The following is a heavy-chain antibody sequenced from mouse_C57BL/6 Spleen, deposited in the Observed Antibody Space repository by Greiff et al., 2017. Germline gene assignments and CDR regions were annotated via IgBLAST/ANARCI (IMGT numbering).Heavy chain of an antibody. J-gene: IGHJ1*03. D-gene: IGHD2-4*01. Sequence: VQLQQPGAELVMPGASVKLSCKASGYTFTSYWMHWVKQRPGQGLEWIGEIDPSDSYTNYNQKFKGKSTLTVDKSSSTAYMQLSSLTSEDSAVYYCAREGNYDLNWYFDVWGTGTTVTVSS. CDR3: AREGNYDLNWYFDV. CDR1: GYTFTSYW. CDR2: IDPSDSYT. V-gene: IGHV1-69*01.